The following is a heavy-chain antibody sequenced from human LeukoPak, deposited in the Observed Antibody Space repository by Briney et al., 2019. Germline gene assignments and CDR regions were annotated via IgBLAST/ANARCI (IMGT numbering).Heavy chain of an antibody. D-gene: IGHD7-27*01. CDR1: GFTFSSYW. Sequence: PGGSLRLSCAASGFTFSSYWMHWVRQAPEKGLVWVSRINSDGSSTIYADSVKGRFTISRDKAKNTLYLQMNSLTAEDTAVYYCARVYAVNWAGFDYSGQGTLVTASS. J-gene: IGHJ4*02. CDR3: ARVYAVNWAGFDY. V-gene: IGHV3-74*01. CDR2: INSDGSST.